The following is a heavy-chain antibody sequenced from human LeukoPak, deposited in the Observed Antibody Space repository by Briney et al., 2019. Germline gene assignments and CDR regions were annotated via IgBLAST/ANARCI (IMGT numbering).Heavy chain of an antibody. D-gene: IGHD2-2*01. CDR3: ARDACSSTICQAGGNWFDP. CDR2: INPGGGST. V-gene: IGHV1-46*01. CDR1: GYTFTSYY. J-gene: IGHJ5*02. Sequence: ASVKVSCKASGYTFTSYYMHWVRQAPGQGLEWMGIINPGGGSTSYAQKFQGRVTMTSDTSTSTVYMELSSLRSEDTAVYFCARDACSSTICQAGGNWFDPWGQGTLVTVSS.